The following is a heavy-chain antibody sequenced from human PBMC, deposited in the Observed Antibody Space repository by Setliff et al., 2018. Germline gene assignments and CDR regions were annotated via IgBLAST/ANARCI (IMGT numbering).Heavy chain of an antibody. CDR2: IKSKTDGGTT. CDR3: AREGRGVYYHYYYMDV. J-gene: IGHJ6*03. Sequence: LRLSCAASGFTFSNAWMSWVRQAPGKGLEWVGRIKSKTDGGTTDYAAPVKGRFTISRGNAKNSLYLQMNSLRAEDTAVYYCAREGRGVYYHYYYMDVWGKGTTVTVSS. CDR1: GFTFSNAW. V-gene: IGHV3-15*01. D-gene: IGHD3-10*01.